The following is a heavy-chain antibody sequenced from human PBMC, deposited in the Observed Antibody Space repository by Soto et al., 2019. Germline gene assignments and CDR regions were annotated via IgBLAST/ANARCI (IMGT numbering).Heavy chain of an antibody. CDR1: GGTFNNYV. V-gene: IGHV1-69*06. J-gene: IGHJ4*02. Sequence: SVKVSCKASGGTFNNYVINWVRQAPGQGLEWMGGIIPIFGTANYAQKFQGRVTITADKSTSTAYMELNSLRSEDTAVYYCAGRCDSTSCLAHFGYWGQGTLVT. CDR3: AGRCDSTSCLAHFGY. D-gene: IGHD2-2*01. CDR2: IIPIFGTA.